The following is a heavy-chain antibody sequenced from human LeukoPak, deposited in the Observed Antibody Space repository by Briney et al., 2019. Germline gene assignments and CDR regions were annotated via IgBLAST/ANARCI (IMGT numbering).Heavy chain of an antibody. CDR2: IYYSGST. Sequence: PSETLALTCTVSGGSISSGDYYWSWIRQPPGKGREWIGYIYYSGSTYYNPSLKSRVTISVDTSKNQFSLKLSSVTAADTAVYYCARDHYDFWSGSNYYYYMDVWGKGTTVTVSS. CDR3: ARDHYDFWSGSNYYYYMDV. D-gene: IGHD3-3*01. V-gene: IGHV4-30-4*08. J-gene: IGHJ6*03. CDR1: GGSISSGDYY.